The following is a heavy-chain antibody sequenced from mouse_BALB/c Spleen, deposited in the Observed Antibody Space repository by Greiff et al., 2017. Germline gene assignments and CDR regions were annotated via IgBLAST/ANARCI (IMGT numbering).Heavy chain of an antibody. J-gene: IGHJ2*01. CDR1: GYSFTSYY. CDR3: ARDYYGSGDYFDY. Sequence: VQLQQSGPELMKPGASVKISCKASGYSFTSYYMHWVKQSHGKSLEWIGYIDPFNGGTSYNQKFKGKATLTVDKSSSTAYMHLSSLTSEDSAVYYCARDYYGSGDYFDYWGQGTTLTVSS. CDR2: IDPFNGGT. V-gene: IGHV1S135*01. D-gene: IGHD1-1*01.